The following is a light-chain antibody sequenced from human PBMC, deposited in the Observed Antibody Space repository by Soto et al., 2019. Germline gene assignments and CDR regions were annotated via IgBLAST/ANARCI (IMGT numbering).Light chain of an antibody. Sequence: EIVLTQSPGTLSLSPGERATLSCRASQSVSSSYLAWYQQKPGQAPRLLIYGASSRATGTPDRFSGSGSGTDFTLTISRLEAEDCAVYYCQQYGSSPRAFGQGTKVEIK. V-gene: IGKV3-20*01. J-gene: IGKJ1*01. CDR2: GAS. CDR3: QQYGSSPRA. CDR1: QSVSSSY.